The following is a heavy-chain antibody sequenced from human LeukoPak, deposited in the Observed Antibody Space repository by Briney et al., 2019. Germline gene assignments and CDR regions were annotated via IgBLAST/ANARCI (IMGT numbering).Heavy chain of an antibody. CDR3: ARRSESGYSSSWHPSFDY. CDR1: GFTFSSYA. D-gene: IGHD6-13*01. J-gene: IGHJ4*02. CDR2: ISGSGGST. V-gene: IGHV3-23*01. Sequence: PGGSLRLSCAASGFTFSSYAMSWVRQAPGKGLEWVSAISGSGGSTYYADSVKGRFTISRDNSKNTLYLQMNSLRAEDTAVYYCARRSESGYSSSWHPSFDYWGQGTLVTVSS.